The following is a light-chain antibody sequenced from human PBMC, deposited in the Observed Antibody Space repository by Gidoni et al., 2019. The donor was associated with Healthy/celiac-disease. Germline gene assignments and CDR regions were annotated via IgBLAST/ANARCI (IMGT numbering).Light chain of an antibody. V-gene: IGKV1-8*01. CDR1: QSISTY. CDR3: QQYYGYPRT. J-gene: IGKJ2*01. Sequence: AIRITQSPSSLSASTGDAITITCRASQSISTYLAWYQQKPEKAPKLLIYAASTLQSGVPSRFSGSGSGTNFTLTISYLQSEDFATYYCQQYYGYPRTFGHGTKLEIK. CDR2: AAS.